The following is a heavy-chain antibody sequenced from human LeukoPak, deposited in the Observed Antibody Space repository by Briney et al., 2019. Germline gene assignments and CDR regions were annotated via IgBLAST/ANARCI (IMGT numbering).Heavy chain of an antibody. V-gene: IGHV4-30-2*02. D-gene: IGHD1-26*01. Sequence: SETLSLTCAVSGGSISSGGYSWSWIRQPPGKGLEWIGYIYHSGSTYYNPSLKSRVTISVDRSKNQFSLKLSSVTAADTAIYYCARSRWELLDYWGQGTLVTVSS. CDR1: GGSISSGGYS. J-gene: IGHJ4*02. CDR3: ARSRWELLDY. CDR2: IYHSGST.